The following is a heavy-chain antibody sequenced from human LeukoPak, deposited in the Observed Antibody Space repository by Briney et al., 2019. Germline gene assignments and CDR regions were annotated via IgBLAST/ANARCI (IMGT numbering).Heavy chain of an antibody. V-gene: IGHV4-59*01. CDR2: IYYSGST. D-gene: IGHD5-18*01. Sequence: SETLSLTCTVSGGSISNYYWSWIRQPPGKGLEWIGYIYYSGSTNYNPSLKSRATISADTSKNQLSLKLISVTAADTAVYYCARGLSGYSYGYYFDYWGQGSLFTVSS. J-gene: IGHJ4*02. CDR1: GGSISNYY. CDR3: ARGLSGYSYGYYFDY.